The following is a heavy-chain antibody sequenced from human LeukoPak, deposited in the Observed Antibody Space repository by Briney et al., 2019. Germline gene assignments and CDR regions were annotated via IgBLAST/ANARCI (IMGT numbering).Heavy chain of an antibody. Sequence: TGGSLRLSCAASGFTLSSYDIHWVRQAPGKGLEWVSGINWNGGSTGYADSVKGRFTISRDNARNSLYLQMNSLRAEDTAVYYCARGPSGYHNTGGQGTLVTVSS. CDR3: ARGPSGYHNT. CDR1: GFTLSSYD. D-gene: IGHD5-12*01. V-gene: IGHV3-20*04. CDR2: INWNGGST. J-gene: IGHJ4*02.